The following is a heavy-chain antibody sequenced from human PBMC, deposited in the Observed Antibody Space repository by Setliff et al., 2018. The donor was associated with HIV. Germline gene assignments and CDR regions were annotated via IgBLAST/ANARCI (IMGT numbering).Heavy chain of an antibody. CDR2: IDHSGGT. J-gene: IGHJ6*03. CDR3: ARARLWSGYYTGDNYYYMDV. Sequence: SETLSLTCAVYGGSFSGYYWSWIRQTPGKGLERIGEIDHSGGTKYNPSLKSRVTISLDTSKNQFSLKLSSVTAADTAVYYCARARLWSGYYTGDNYYYMDVWGKGTTVTVSS. CDR1: GGSFSGYY. V-gene: IGHV4-34*01. D-gene: IGHD3-3*01.